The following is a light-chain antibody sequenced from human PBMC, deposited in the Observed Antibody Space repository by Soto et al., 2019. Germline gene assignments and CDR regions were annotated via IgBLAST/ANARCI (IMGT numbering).Light chain of an antibody. CDR2: GAS. V-gene: IGKV3-15*01. CDR3: QQYYDWPPLT. CDR1: RSVSIN. Sequence: EIVMTQSPATLSVSPGERATLSCRASRSVSINLAWYQQKPGQGPRLLIYGASTRATDIPARFSGSGSGTEFTLTISSLQSEDFAVYYCQQYYDWPPLTFGGGTKVEMK. J-gene: IGKJ4*01.